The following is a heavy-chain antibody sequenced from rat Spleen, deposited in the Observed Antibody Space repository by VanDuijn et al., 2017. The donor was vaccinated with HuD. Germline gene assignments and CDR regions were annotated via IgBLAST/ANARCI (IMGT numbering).Heavy chain of an antibody. J-gene: IGHJ4*01. D-gene: IGHD1-10*01. CDR3: TRSPCNNYGMDA. V-gene: IGHV2-63*01. Sequence: QVQLKESGPGLVQPSQTLSLTCTVSGFSLTSYGVSWIRQAPGKGLEWMGRMRYDGDTYYNSALKSRLSISRDTSKNQVFLKMNSLQTDDTAIYYCTRSPCNNYGMDAWGQGASVTVSS. CDR1: GFSLTSYG. CDR2: MRYDGDT.